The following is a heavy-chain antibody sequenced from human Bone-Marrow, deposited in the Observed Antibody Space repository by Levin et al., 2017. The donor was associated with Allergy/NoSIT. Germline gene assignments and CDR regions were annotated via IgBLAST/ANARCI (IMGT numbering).Heavy chain of an antibody. CDR3: ATDGASWLQSTGGALDY. CDR2: INPNTGGT. Sequence: ASVKVSCKASGYTFTGYYMHWVRQAPGQGLEWMGWINPNTGGTNYAQKFQGRVTMTRDTSTSTAYMELTSLTSDDTAVYYCATDGASWLQSTGGALDYWGQGTMVTVSS. J-gene: IGHJ4*01. D-gene: IGHD5-24*01. V-gene: IGHV1-2*02. CDR1: GYTFTGYY.